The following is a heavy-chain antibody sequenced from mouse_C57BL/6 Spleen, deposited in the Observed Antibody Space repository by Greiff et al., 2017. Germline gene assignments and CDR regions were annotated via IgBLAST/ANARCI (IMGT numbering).Heavy chain of an antibody. V-gene: IGHV5-12*01. J-gene: IGHJ1*03. CDR1: GFTFSDYY. CDR3: ARQGGPLYFDV. CDR2: ISNGGGST. Sequence: EVKLVESGGGLVQPGGSLKLSCAASGFTFSDYYMYWVRQTPEKRLEWVAYISNGGGSTYYPDTVKGRFTISRDNAKNTLYLQMSRLKSEDTAMYYCARQGGPLYFDVWGTGTTVTVSS.